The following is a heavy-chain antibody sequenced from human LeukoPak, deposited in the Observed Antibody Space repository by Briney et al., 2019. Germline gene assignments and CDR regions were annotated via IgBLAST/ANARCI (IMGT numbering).Heavy chain of an antibody. J-gene: IGHJ4*02. CDR2: IKQDGSEK. Sequence: PGGSLRLSCAASGFTFHSHSMSWVRQAPGKGLEWMANIKQDGSEKYYVDSVKGRFTISRDNAKNSLYLQMNSLRAEDTAVYYCARDFGYGSGSYGVNWGQGTLVTVSS. D-gene: IGHD3-10*01. CDR3: ARDFGYGSGSYGVN. CDR1: GFTFHSHS. V-gene: IGHV3-7*01.